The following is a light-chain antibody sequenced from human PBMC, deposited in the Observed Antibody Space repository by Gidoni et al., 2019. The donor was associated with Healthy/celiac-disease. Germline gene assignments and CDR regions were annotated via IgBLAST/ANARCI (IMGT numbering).Light chain of an antibody. J-gene: IGKJ3*01. CDR2: AAS. CDR3: QQRNSYPPVT. CDR1: QGISSY. Sequence: DIQLTQSPSFLAASGGARVTITCRASQGISSYLAWYQQKPGKAPKLLIYAASTLQSGVPSRFSGSGSGTEFTLTISSLQPEDFATYYCQQRNSYPPVTFGPGTKVDIK. V-gene: IGKV1-9*01.